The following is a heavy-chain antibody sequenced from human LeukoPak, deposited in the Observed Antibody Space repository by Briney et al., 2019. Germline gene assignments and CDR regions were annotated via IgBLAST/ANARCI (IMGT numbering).Heavy chain of an antibody. Sequence: PGGSLRLSCAASGFTFSSYEMNWVRQAPGKGLEWVSYISSSGSTIYYANSVKGRFTISRDNAKNSLYLQMNSLRAEDTAVYYCARDCSGGSCYPIYYHYGMDVWGKGTTVTVSS. CDR3: ARDCSGGSCYPIYYHYGMDV. D-gene: IGHD2-15*01. CDR1: GFTFSSYE. J-gene: IGHJ6*04. V-gene: IGHV3-48*03. CDR2: ISSSGSTI.